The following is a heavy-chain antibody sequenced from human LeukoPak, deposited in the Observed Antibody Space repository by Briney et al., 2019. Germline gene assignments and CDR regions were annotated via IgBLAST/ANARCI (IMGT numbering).Heavy chain of an antibody. J-gene: IGHJ4*02. CDR1: SGSINSYF. CDR3: GRQGYTASHYFLDY. CDR2: IYSSGTT. V-gene: IGHV4-4*07. Sequence: PSETLSLTCTVSSGSINSYFWGWVRQPAGKGLGWLGRIYSSGTTHYNPSLKSRLTMSVDTSKNQFSLNLRSVTAADTAIYYCGRQGYTASHYFLDYWSQGTLVSVSS. D-gene: IGHD5-12*01.